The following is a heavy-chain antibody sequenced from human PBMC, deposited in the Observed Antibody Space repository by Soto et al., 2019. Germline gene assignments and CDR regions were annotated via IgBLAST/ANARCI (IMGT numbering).Heavy chain of an antibody. Sequence: SGGSLRLSCAASGFTFSSYAMSWVRQAPGKGLEWVSAISGSGGSTYYADSVKGRFTISRDNSKNTLYLQMNSLRAEDTAVYYCAKDRSRYNWNRGRNDAFDIWGQGTMVTVSS. V-gene: IGHV3-23*01. CDR2: ISGSGGST. CDR1: GFTFSSYA. D-gene: IGHD1-20*01. CDR3: AKDRSRYNWNRGRNDAFDI. J-gene: IGHJ3*02.